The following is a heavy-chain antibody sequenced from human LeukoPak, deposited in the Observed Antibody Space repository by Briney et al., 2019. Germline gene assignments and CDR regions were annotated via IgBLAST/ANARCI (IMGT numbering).Heavy chain of an antibody. J-gene: IGHJ4*02. Sequence: GASVKVSCKASGYTFTSYDINWVRQATGQGLEWMGWMNPNSGNTGYAQKFQGRVTMTRNTSISTAYMELSSLRSEDTVVYYCVRGVRFLEWLSSPFDDYWGQGNLVTVSS. CDR1: GYTFTSYD. CDR3: VRGVRFLEWLSSPFDDY. V-gene: IGHV1-8*01. CDR2: MNPNSGNT. D-gene: IGHD3-3*01.